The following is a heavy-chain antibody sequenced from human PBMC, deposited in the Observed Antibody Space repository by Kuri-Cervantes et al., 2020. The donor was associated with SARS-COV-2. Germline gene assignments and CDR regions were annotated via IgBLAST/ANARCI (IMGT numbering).Heavy chain of an antibody. CDR2: IYYSGST. CDR3: ARGSWNYPFDC. V-gene: IGHV4-59*01. J-gene: IGHJ4*02. Sequence: SQTLPLTCAVSGGSFSGYYWSWIRQPPGKGLEWIGYIYYSGSTNYNPSLKSRVTISVDTSKNQFSLKLSSVTAADTAVYYCARGSWNYPFDCWGQGTLVTVSS. D-gene: IGHD1-7*01. CDR1: GGSFSGYY.